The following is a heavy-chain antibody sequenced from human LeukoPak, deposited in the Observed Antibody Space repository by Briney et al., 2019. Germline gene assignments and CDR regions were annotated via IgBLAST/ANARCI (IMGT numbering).Heavy chain of an antibody. CDR3: ARDLIVVVTATNFDYYGMDV. D-gene: IGHD2-21*02. CDR1: GYTFTSYD. Sequence: ASVKVSCKASGYTFTSYDINWVRQATGQGLEWMGWMNPNSGNTGYAQKFQGRVTMTRNTSISTAYMELSSLRSEDTAVYYCARDLIVVVTATNFDYYGMDVWGQGTTVTVSS. V-gene: IGHV1-8*01. CDR2: MNPNSGNT. J-gene: IGHJ6*02.